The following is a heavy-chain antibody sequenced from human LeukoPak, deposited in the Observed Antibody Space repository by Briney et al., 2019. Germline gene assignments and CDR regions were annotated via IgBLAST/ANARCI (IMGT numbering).Heavy chain of an antibody. CDR1: GFTFSSYA. D-gene: IGHD2-15*01. V-gene: IGHV3-23*01. CDR2: ISGSGSST. J-gene: IGHJ4*02. CDR3: AKGSRGGSWYYFDY. Sequence: PGGSLRLSCAASGFTFSSYAMSWVRQAPGKGLEWVSAISGSGSSTYYADSVKGRFTISRDNSKNTLYLQMNSLRAEDTAVYYCAKGSRGGSWYYFDYWGQGTLVTVSS.